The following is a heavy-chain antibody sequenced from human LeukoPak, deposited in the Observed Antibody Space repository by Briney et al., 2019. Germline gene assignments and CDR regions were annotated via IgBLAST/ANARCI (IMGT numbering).Heavy chain of an antibody. J-gene: IGHJ1*01. Sequence: SETLSLTCAVYGGSFSGYYWSWIRQPPGKGLEWIGEINHSGSTNYNPSLKSRVTISVDTSKNQFSLKLSSVTAADTAVYYCARGRSPYSSSWYTGYFQHWGQGTLVTVSS. CDR3: ARGRSPYSSSWYTGYFQH. CDR1: GGSFSGYY. CDR2: INHSGST. V-gene: IGHV4-34*01. D-gene: IGHD6-13*01.